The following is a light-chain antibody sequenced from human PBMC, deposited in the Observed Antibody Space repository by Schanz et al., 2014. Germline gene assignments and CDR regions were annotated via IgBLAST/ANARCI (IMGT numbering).Light chain of an antibody. J-gene: IGKJ1*01. CDR1: QSVSSN. CDR3: QQYGSSPRWT. CDR2: GAS. V-gene: IGKV3-20*01. Sequence: EIVMTQSPATLSVSPGERVTLSCRASQSVSSNLAWYQQKPGQAPRLLIYGASNRATGIPDRFSGSGSGTDFTLTISRLEPEDFAVYCCQQYGSSPRWTFGQGTKVEIK.